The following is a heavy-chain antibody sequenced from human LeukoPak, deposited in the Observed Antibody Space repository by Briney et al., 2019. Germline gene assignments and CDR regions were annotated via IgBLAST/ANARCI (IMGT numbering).Heavy chain of an antibody. CDR3: DRSRRPPYGMDV. J-gene: IGHJ6*02. V-gene: IGHV3-23*01. Sequence: PGGSLRLSCAASGFTFSSYEMNWVRQAPGKGLEWVSAISGSGGSTYYADSVKGRFTISRDNSKNTLYLQMNSLRAEDTAVYYCDRSRRPPYGMDVWGQGTTVTVSS. CDR1: GFTFSSYE. D-gene: IGHD1-1*01. CDR2: ISGSGGST.